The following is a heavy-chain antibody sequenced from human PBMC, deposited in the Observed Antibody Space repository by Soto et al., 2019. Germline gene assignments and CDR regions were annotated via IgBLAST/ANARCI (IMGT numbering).Heavy chain of an antibody. CDR1: GYTFTSYD. CDR3: ARGAAVFPWFDP. V-gene: IGHV1-8*01. D-gene: IGHD6-19*01. CDR2: MNPNSGNT. Sequence: VASVKVSCKASGYTFTSYDINWVRQATGQGLEWMGWMNPNSGNTGYAQKFQGRVTMTRNTSISTAYMELSSLRSEDTAVYYCARGAAVFPWFDPWGQGTLVTVSS. J-gene: IGHJ5*02.